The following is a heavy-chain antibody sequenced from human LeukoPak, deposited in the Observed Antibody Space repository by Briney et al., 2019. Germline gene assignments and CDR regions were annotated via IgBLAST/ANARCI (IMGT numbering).Heavy chain of an antibody. CDR3: ARDLSQQLVRGGGWFDP. CDR1: GYTFTGYY. Sequence: GASVKVSCKASGYTFTGYYMHWVRQAPGQGLEWMGWINPNSGGTNYAQKFQGRVTMTRDTSISTAYMELSRLRSDDTAVYYCARDLSQQLVRGGGWFDPWGQGTLVTVSS. D-gene: IGHD6-6*01. J-gene: IGHJ5*02. V-gene: IGHV1-2*02. CDR2: INPNSGGT.